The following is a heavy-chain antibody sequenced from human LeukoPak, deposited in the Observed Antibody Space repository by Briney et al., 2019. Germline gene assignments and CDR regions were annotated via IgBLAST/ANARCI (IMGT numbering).Heavy chain of an antibody. CDR3: ARDLIYCTGGYCYFEF. Sequence: GGSLRLSCAASGFTFSSYGMHWVRQAPGKGLEWVAVISYDGSNKYYADSVKGRFTISRDNSRNTLYLQMNSLRVEDSAMYYCARDLIYCTGGYCYFEFWGRGTLVTVSS. V-gene: IGHV3-30*03. J-gene: IGHJ4*02. CDR2: ISYDGSNK. CDR1: GFTFSSYG. D-gene: IGHD2-8*02.